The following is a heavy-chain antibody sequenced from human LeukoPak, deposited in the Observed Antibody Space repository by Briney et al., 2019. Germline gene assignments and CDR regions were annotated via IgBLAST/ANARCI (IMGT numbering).Heavy chain of an antibody. J-gene: IGHJ5*02. Sequence: GGSLRLSCAASGFTFSSYAMHWVRQAPGKGLEWVAVISYDGSNKYYADSVKGRFTISRDNSKNTLYLQMNSLRAEDTAVYYCARDFKSYYDSSGYYEPWGQGTLVTVSS. CDR2: ISYDGSNK. V-gene: IGHV3-30*14. CDR1: GFTFSSYA. D-gene: IGHD3-22*01. CDR3: ARDFKSYYDSSGYYEP.